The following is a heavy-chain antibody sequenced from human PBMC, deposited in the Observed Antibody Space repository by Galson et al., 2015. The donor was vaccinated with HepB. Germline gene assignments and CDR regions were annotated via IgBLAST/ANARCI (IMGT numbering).Heavy chain of an antibody. CDR2: ISGSRGYI. D-gene: IGHD2-2*02. J-gene: IGHJ1*01. CDR3: VRDNKEYCSGISCYTTEYFQY. Sequence: SLRLSCAASGFTFSSYSMNWVRQAPGKGLEWVASISGSRGYIYYADSVRGRFTISRGNAKNSLFLQRNSLRAEDTAVYYCVRDNKEYCSGISCYTTEYFQYWGQGTRVTIYS. V-gene: IGHV3-21*01. CDR1: GFTFSSYS.